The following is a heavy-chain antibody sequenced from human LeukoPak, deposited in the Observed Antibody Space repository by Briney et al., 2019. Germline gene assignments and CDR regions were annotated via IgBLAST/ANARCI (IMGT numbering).Heavy chain of an antibody. J-gene: IGHJ4*02. Sequence: ASVKVSCKASGYTFTSYGISWVRQAPGQGLEWMGWISAYNGNTNYAQKLQGRVTTTTDTSTSTAYMELRSLRSDDTAVYYCARAGEDFWSGYEGDDYWGQGTLVTVSS. CDR1: GYTFTSYG. CDR3: ARAGEDFWSGYEGDDY. D-gene: IGHD3-3*01. V-gene: IGHV1-18*01. CDR2: ISAYNGNT.